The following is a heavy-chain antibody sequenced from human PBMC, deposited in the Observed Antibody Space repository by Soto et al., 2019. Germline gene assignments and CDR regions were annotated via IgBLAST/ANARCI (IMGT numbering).Heavy chain of an antibody. CDR3: AKSVLATVGTYFVH. Sequence: QVQLVESGGGVVQPGRSLRLSCAASGFTFSTYGMHWVRQAPGKGLEWVSFISYDGNKSYYAGSVKGRFSISRDNSKNPLYLQMNNLRPDDAAVYFCAKSVLATVGTYFVHWGQGTVVTVSS. V-gene: IGHV3-30*18. CDR2: ISYDGNKS. J-gene: IGHJ4*02. CDR1: GFTFSTYG. D-gene: IGHD6-13*01.